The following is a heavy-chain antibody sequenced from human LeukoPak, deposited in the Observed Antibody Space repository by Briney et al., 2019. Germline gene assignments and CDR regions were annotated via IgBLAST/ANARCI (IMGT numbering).Heavy chain of an antibody. V-gene: IGHV4-59*08. CDR2: VYNSGDT. CDR3: ARLKLGAYFDL. J-gene: IGHJ2*01. D-gene: IGHD3-16*01. CDR1: GGSTSSDY. Sequence: SETLSLTCTVSGGSTSSDYWSWSRQSPGKGLEWVGYVYNSGDTGKNPSLRSRVTILLDTSRNQCYLKLTSVSAADTAVYYCARLKLGAYFDLWGRGTLVTVSS.